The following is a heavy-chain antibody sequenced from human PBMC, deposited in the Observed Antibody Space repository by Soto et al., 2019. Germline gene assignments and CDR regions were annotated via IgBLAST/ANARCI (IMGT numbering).Heavy chain of an antibody. D-gene: IGHD7-27*01. CDR3: SREWGLLPYYVMNV. CDR2: ISYTGRT. V-gene: IGHV4-61*03. J-gene: IGHJ6*02. CDR1: GDSVTSGSYY. Sequence: PSETLSLTCIVSGDSVTSGSYYWTWLRQPPGKGLEWIGYISYTGRTKYNPSLQSRVTISVDTSKNDFSLNLCSVTAADTAVYFCSREWGLLPYYVMNVCGQGTALTVSS.